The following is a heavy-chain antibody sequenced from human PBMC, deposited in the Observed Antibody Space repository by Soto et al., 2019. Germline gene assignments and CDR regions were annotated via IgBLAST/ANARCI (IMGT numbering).Heavy chain of an antibody. J-gene: IGHJ6*03. CDR2: IYSGGST. CDR3: ARDRVRFLEWFTRYYYMAV. CDR1: GFTVSSNY. V-gene: IGHV3-53*04. Sequence: PGGSLRLSCAASGFTVSSNYMSWVRQAPGKGLEWVSVIYSGGSTYYADSVKGRFTISRHNSKNTLYLQMNSLRAEDTAVYYCARDRVRFLEWFTRYYYMAVWGKGTTVTVSS. D-gene: IGHD3-3*01.